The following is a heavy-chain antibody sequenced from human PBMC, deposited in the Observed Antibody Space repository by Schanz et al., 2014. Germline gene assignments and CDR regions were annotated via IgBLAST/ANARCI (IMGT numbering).Heavy chain of an antibody. CDR3: AKKVPAYNPFDS. CDR1: GFTFSSYA. V-gene: IGHV3-23*04. D-gene: IGHD1-1*01. J-gene: IGHJ4*02. CDR2: ITGASDHI. Sequence: EVQLVESGGGLVQPGGSLRLSCAASGFTFSSYAMTWVRQAPGMGLEWVSGITGASDHIDYAESVKGRFTISRDNSKNTLYLQMDSLRAEDTAVYFCAKKVPAYNPFDSWGQGTLVTVSS.